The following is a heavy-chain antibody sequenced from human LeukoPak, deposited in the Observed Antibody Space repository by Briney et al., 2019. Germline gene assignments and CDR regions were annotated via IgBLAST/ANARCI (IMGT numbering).Heavy chain of an antibody. Sequence: SETLSLTCTVSGGSLSSSSFYWGWIRQPPGKELQCIGIIYSSGSTSYNPSLKSRVTISLDASKNQFSLKLSSVTAADTAVYYCASPHEGSTTSPLDYWGQGTLVTVSS. CDR1: GGSLSSSSFY. V-gene: IGHV4-39*01. CDR2: IYSSGST. J-gene: IGHJ4*02. D-gene: IGHD2/OR15-2a*01. CDR3: ASPHEGSTTSPLDY.